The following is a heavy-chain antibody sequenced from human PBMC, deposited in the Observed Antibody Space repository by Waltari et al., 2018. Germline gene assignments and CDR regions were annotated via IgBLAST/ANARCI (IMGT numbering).Heavy chain of an antibody. V-gene: IGHV4-34*02. CDR2: INHNGNR. CDR1: GGSFSGYY. CDR3: VRLEDCSGPGGNCYSGDSFALDV. Sequence: QVQLQQWGAGQLQPSETLSLTCAVYGGSFSGYYWGWIRQPPGKGLEWMGEINHNGNRNYNPSLRSRITMLVDTSRSQFSLKVNSVTAADTAVYYCVRLEDCSGPGGNCYSGDSFALDVWGQGTTVTVSS. D-gene: IGHD2-15*01. J-gene: IGHJ6*02.